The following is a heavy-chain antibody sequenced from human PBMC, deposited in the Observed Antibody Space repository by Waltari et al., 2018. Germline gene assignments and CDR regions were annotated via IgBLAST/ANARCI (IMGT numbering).Heavy chain of an antibody. Sequence: QVQLVESGGGGVQHGRSLRLSCAASGFTFRSYALHWVRQAPGKGLECVGVISYDGSNNYSAHSVNGRFTISTDNSKTTLYLQMNSLRAEDTAVYYCARVVYYDSSGYYDYWGQGTLVTVSS. J-gene: IGHJ4*02. D-gene: IGHD3-22*01. CDR2: ISYDGSNN. CDR1: GFTFRSYA. V-gene: IGHV3-30-3*01. CDR3: ARVVYYDSSGYYDY.